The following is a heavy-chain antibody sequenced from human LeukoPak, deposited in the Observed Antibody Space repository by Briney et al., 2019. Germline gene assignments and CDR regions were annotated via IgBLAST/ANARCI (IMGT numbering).Heavy chain of an antibody. J-gene: IGHJ4*02. CDR1: GFTVSRNY. Sequence: GESLRLSCAASGFTVSRNYMAWVRQAPGKGLEWVSVIYNGGRTYYADSVKGRFTISRDNAKNSLYLQMNSLRAEDTAVYYCARVYYYTSGSRWGDYFDYWGQGTLVTVSS. V-gene: IGHV3-53*01. CDR3: ARVYYYTSGSRWGDYFDY. CDR2: IYNGGRT. D-gene: IGHD3-10*01.